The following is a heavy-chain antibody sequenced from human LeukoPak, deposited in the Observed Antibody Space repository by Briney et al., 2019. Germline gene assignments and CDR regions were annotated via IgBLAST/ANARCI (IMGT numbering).Heavy chain of an antibody. CDR3: VRERGFRGSYYYDH. J-gene: IGHJ4*02. Sequence: PGGSLRLSCAASGFMYSGFDMSWVRQAPGRGLEWVSYISSGSSTMYYAESVKGRFTISRDNAKTSLFLQMSGLRDEDTAVYYCVRERGFRGSYYYDHWGQGALVTVSS. CDR2: ISSGSSTM. CDR1: GFMYSGFD. V-gene: IGHV3-48*02. D-gene: IGHD1-26*01.